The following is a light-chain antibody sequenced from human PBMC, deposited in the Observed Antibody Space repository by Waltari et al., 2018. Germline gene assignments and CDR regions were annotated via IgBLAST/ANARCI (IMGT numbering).Light chain of an antibody. CDR3: QNHERIPVV. J-gene: IGKJ1*01. CDR2: GAS. Sequence: EIVLTQSPGTLSLSPGERATLSCRASQSIGRYLVWYQQKPGQAPRLLIYGASSRAAGIPDRFSGSGSGTDFSLTISRLEPEDFAVYYCQNHERIPVVFGQGTKVEIK. V-gene: IGKV3-20*01. CDR1: QSIGRY.